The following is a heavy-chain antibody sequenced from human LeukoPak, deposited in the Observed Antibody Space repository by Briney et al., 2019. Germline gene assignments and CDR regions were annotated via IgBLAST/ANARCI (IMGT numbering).Heavy chain of an antibody. V-gene: IGHV3-74*01. CDR2: INSDGSDT. D-gene: IGHD4-23*01. Sequence: PGGSLRLSCAASGFTFSSYWMHWVRQAPGKGLVWVSRINSDGSDTSYADSVKGRFTISRDNAKNTLYLQMNSLRPEDTAVYYCAKERKLLPFDCWGQGTLVTVSS. CDR1: GFTFSSYW. CDR3: AKERKLLPFDC. J-gene: IGHJ4*02.